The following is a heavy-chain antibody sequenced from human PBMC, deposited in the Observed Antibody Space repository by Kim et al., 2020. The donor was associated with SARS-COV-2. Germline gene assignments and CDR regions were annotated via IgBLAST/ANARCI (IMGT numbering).Heavy chain of an antibody. CDR3: AADPYDSSGYYLNAFDI. J-gene: IGHJ3*02. V-gene: IGHV1-58*01. Sequence: FQERVTITRDMSTSTAYMELSSLRSEDTAVYYCAADPYDSSGYYLNAFDIWGQGTMVTVSS. D-gene: IGHD3-22*01.